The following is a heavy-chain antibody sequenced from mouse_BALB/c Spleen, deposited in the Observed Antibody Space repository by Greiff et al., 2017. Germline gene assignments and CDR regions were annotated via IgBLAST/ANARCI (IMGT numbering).Heavy chain of an antibody. CDR3: ARLLDYYAMDY. J-gene: IGHJ4*01. CDR2: IDPYNGGT. V-gene: IGHV1S135*01. CDR1: GYAFTSYN. Sequence: EVKLMESGPELVKPGASVKVSCKASGYAFTSYNMYWVKQSHGKSLEWIGYIDPYNGGTSYNQKFKGKATLTVDKSSSTAYMHLNSLTSEDSAVYYCARLLDYYAMDYWGQGTSVTVSS.